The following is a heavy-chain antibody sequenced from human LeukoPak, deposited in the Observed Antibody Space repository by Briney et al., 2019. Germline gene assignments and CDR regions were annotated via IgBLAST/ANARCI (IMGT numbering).Heavy chain of an antibody. Sequence: ASVKVSCKASGYTFTSYAMHWVRQAPGQGLEWMGWISTYNGDTNYAQKLQGRVTMTTDTSTSTAYMELRSLRSDDTAVYYCAREGLGELTLDYWGQGTLVTVSS. CDR2: ISTYNGDT. CDR3: AREGLGELTLDY. D-gene: IGHD3-16*01. V-gene: IGHV1-18*01. CDR1: GYTFTSYA. J-gene: IGHJ4*02.